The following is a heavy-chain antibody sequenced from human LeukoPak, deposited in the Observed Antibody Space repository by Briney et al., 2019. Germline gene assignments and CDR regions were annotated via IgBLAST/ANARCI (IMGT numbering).Heavy chain of an antibody. D-gene: IGHD1-26*01. V-gene: IGHV3-23*01. J-gene: IGHJ4*02. Sequence: PGGSLRLSCAASGFTFSSYGMSWVRQAPGKGLEWVSAISGSGGSTYYADSVKGRFTISRDNSKNTLYLQMNSLRAEDTAVYYCGKESVVWSYHHDYWGQGTLVTVSS. CDR2: ISGSGGST. CDR1: GFTFSSYG. CDR3: GKESVVWSYHHDY.